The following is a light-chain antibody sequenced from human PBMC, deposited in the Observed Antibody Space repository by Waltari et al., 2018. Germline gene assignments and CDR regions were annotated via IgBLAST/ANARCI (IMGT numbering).Light chain of an antibody. V-gene: IGKV2-30*02. J-gene: IGKJ4*01. CDR3: MQGTHWPLT. CDR1: QSLGHSAGNTY. Sequence: DVVMTQSRLSLPATLGQPAPISCKSSQSLGHSAGNTYLAWFQQRPGQSPRRLIYKVSNRESGVPDRFSASGSGTDFTLKISRVEAEDVGVYYCMQGTHWPLTFGGGTKVEIK. CDR2: KVS.